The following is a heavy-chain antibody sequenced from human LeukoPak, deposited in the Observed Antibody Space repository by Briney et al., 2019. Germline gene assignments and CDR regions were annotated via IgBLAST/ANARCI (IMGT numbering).Heavy chain of an antibody. J-gene: IGHJ4*02. CDR1: GYTFTSYD. V-gene: IGHV1-8*03. Sequence: GASVKVSCKASGYTFTSYDINWVRQATGQGLEWMGWMNPNSGNTGYAQKFQGRVTITRNTSISTAYMELSSLRSEDTAVYYCARETLVYGSGRTYYFDYWGQGTLVTVSS. D-gene: IGHD3-10*01. CDR3: ARETLVYGSGRTYYFDY. CDR2: MNPNSGNT.